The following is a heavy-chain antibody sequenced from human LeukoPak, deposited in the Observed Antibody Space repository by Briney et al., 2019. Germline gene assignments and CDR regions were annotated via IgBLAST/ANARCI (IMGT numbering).Heavy chain of an antibody. J-gene: IGHJ4*02. Sequence: GGSVRLSCAASGFTFSDYYMSWIRQAPGKGLEWVSYISSSGSTIYYADSVKGRFTISRDNAKNSLYLQMNSLSAEDTAVYYCARDLRMGYFDYWGQGTLVTVSS. CDR2: ISSSGSTI. V-gene: IGHV3-11*04. CDR3: ARDLRMGYFDY. CDR1: GFTFSDYY. D-gene: IGHD2-8*01.